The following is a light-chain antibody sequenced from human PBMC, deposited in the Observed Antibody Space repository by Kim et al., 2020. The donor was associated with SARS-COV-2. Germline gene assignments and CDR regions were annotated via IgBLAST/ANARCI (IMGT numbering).Light chain of an antibody. CDR3: SSYTSSSTYV. CDR1: SSDVGGYNY. Sequence: QSVVTQPASVSGSPGQSITISCTGTSSDVGGYNYVSWYQQHPGKAPKLMIYDVRNRPSGVSNRFSASKSGNTASLTISGLQAEDEADYYCSSYTSSSTYVFGTGTKVTVL. CDR2: DVR. J-gene: IGLJ1*01. V-gene: IGLV2-14*03.